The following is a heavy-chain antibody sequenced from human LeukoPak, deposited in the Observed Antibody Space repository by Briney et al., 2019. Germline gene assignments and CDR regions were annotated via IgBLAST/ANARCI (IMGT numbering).Heavy chain of an antibody. V-gene: IGHV4-59*12. CDR1: GGSISSYY. CDR3: ARELFYDSRGFDP. CDR2: IYYSGST. D-gene: IGHD3-22*01. J-gene: IGHJ5*02. Sequence: SETLSLTCTVSGGSISSYYWSWIRQPPGKGLEWIGYIYYSGSTYYNPSLKSRVTISVDTSKNQFSLKLSSVTAADTAVYYCARELFYDSRGFDPWGQGTLVTVSS.